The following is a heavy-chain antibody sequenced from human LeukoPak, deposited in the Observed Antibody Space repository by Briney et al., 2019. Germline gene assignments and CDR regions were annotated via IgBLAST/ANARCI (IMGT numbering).Heavy chain of an antibody. J-gene: IGHJ5*02. Sequence: GASVKVSCKASGGTFSSYAISWVRQAPGQGLEWMGGIIPIFGTANYAQKFQGRVTITADKSTSTAYMELSSLRSGDTAVYYCARSLPGDYYGSGSYYSPWFDPWGQGTLVTVSS. CDR2: IIPIFGTA. V-gene: IGHV1-69*06. CDR3: ARSLPGDYYGSGSYYSPWFDP. D-gene: IGHD3-10*01. CDR1: GGTFSSYA.